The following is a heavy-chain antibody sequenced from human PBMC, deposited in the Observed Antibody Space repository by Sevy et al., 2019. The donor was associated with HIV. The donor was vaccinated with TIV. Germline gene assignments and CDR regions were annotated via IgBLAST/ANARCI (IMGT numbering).Heavy chain of an antibody. CDR1: GYTFTAYY. V-gene: IGHV1-2*06. J-gene: IGHJ4*02. CDR3: ARAYYYDSSAYYFDH. CDR2: INPNSGGT. D-gene: IGHD3-22*01. Sequence: ASVNVSCKASGYTFTAYYVHWVRQAPGQGLEWMGRINPNSGGTNYAQTFQGRVTMTRDTSIRTAYMELSGVRYDDTAVYHCARAYYYDSSAYYFDHWGQGTLVTVSS.